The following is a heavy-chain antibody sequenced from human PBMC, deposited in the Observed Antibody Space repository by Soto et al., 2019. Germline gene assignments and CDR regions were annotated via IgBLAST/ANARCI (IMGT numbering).Heavy chain of an antibody. CDR1: GFSFSSYG. CDR2: IASHGSIS. V-gene: IGHV3-30*18. J-gene: IGHJ4*02. D-gene: IGHD6-6*01. Sequence: QVQLVESGGGVVQPGRSLRLSCAAAGFSFSSYGMHWARQAPGKGLEWVAVIASHGSISYYADSVKGRFTIFRDNSKNTLYLQMNSLRVEDTAVYYCAKEPEIAAVNFDYWGQGSLVTVSS. CDR3: AKEPEIAAVNFDY.